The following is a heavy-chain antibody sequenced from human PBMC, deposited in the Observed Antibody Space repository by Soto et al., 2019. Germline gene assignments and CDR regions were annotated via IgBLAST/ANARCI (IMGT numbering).Heavy chain of an antibody. CDR3: ARDRPITLFGHGYYNGMDV. J-gene: IGHJ6*02. Sequence: EVQLVESGGGLVKPGGSLRLSCAASGFTFSSYSMNWVRQAPGKGLEWVSSISSSSSYIYYADSVKGRFTISRDNAKNSLYLQMNSLRAEDTAVYYCARDRPITLFGHGYYNGMDVWGQGTTVTVSS. D-gene: IGHD3-3*01. CDR2: ISSSSSYI. CDR1: GFTFSSYS. V-gene: IGHV3-21*01.